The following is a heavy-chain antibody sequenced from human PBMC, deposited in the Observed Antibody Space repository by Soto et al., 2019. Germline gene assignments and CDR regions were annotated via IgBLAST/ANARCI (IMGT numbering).Heavy chain of an antibody. D-gene: IGHD2-15*01. CDR1: GFTFSSYV. V-gene: IGHV3-23*01. J-gene: IGHJ4*02. CDR3: TEGFRKVVVGGDYFDV. CDR2: ISGNGSST. Sequence: EVQLLESGGGLEQPGGSLRLSCAASGFTFSSYVMSWVRQAPGKGLEWVSNISGNGSSTYYADSVKGRFTISRDNSKKPLYLQIISLRDEDEAIYYCTEGFRKVVVGGDYFDVWGQVTLVTPSS.